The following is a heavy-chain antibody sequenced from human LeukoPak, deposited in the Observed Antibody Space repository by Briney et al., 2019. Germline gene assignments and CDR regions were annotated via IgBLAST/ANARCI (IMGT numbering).Heavy chain of an antibody. CDR2: ISGSGGST. Sequence: GGSLRLSCAASGLTLSSYWMSWVRQAPGKGLEWVSAISGSGGSTYYADSVKGRFTISRDNSKNTLYLQMNSLRAEDTAVYYCAKDYGDSPDDAFDIWGQGTMVTVSS. CDR1: GLTLSSYW. CDR3: AKDYGDSPDDAFDI. J-gene: IGHJ3*02. D-gene: IGHD4-17*01. V-gene: IGHV3-23*01.